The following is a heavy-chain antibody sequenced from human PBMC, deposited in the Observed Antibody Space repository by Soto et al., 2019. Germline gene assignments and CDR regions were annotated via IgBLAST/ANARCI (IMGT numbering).Heavy chain of an antibody. CDR3: ARVSSSWYPVDY. CDR1: GLTLSNYW. J-gene: IGHJ4*02. V-gene: IGHV3-74*01. CDR2: INSDGSST. D-gene: IGHD6-13*01. Sequence: EVQLVESGGGLVQPGGSLRLSCAASGLTLSNYWMHWVRQAPGKGLVWVSHINSDGSSTSYADSVKGRFTISRDNAKNTLYLQMNSLRAEDTAVYHCARVSSSWYPVDYWGQGTLVTVSS.